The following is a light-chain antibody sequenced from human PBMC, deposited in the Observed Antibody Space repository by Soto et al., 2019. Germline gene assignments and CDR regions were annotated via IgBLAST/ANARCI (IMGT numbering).Light chain of an antibody. CDR3: LLDYGGAWR. CDR2: SIN. CDR1: SGAVNSAYY. Sequence: QAVVTQEPSLTVSPGGTVTLTCTSSSGAVNSAYYPSWFQQRPGQPPTARIYSINSKHSWTPARFSGSLLGDKAALTLSGVQREDGADNYCLLDYGGAWRFGGGTQLTVL. V-gene: IGLV7-43*01. J-gene: IGLJ3*02.